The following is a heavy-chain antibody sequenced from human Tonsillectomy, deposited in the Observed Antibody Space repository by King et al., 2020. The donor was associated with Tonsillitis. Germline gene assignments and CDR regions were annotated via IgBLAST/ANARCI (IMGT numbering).Heavy chain of an antibody. J-gene: IGHJ6*03. CDR2: ISTSGST. Sequence: VQLQESGPGLVKPSQTLSLTCTVSGGSISSGGYYWSWIRQPAGQGLEWIGRISTSGSTNYHPSLKSRVTMSIDTSRNHFSLKLSSVTAADTAVYYCARHPQLWTVSPQDHYDMDVGGKGTPVTVSS. V-gene: IGHV4-61*02. CDR3: ARHPQLWTVSPQDHYDMDV. D-gene: IGHD1-1*01. CDR1: GGSISSGGYY.